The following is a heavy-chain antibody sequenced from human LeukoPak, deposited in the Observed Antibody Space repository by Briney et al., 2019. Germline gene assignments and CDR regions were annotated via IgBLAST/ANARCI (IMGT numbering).Heavy chain of an antibody. CDR2: IYYSGST. V-gene: IGHV4-39*01. J-gene: IGHJ4*02. CDR1: GGSISSSSYY. D-gene: IGHD6-13*01. Sequence: PSETLSLTCTVSGGSISSSSYYWGWIRQPPGKGLEWIGTIYYSGSTYYNPPLKSRVTISVDTSKNQFSLKLRSVTAADTAVYYCATGYTSNCPYNWGQGTLVTVSS. CDR3: ATGYTSNCPYN.